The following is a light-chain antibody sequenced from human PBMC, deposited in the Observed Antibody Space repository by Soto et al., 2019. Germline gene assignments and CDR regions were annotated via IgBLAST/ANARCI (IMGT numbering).Light chain of an antibody. J-gene: IGKJ5*01. V-gene: IGKV3-20*01. CDR1: QSVNSGY. Sequence: EIVLTQSPGTLSLAPGERATLSCRASQSVNSGYLAWYQQKPGQAPRLLIFGASYGAAGVPDRFSGSGSGTDFTLIISRLEPEDFAVYYCQQYGSSPFTFGQGTRLENK. CDR2: GAS. CDR3: QQYGSSPFT.